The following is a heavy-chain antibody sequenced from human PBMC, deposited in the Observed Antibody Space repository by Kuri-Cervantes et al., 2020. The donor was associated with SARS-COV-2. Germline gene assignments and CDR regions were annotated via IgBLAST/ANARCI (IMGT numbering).Heavy chain of an antibody. J-gene: IGHJ2*01. CDR1: GDSISRSSYY. CDR2: IYFSGST. D-gene: IGHD2-2*02. V-gene: IGHV4-39*07. CDR3: ARIFVPAAILTDGWYFDL. Sequence: SETLSLTCTVSGDSISRSSYYWGWIRQPPGKGLEWIGAIYFSGSTFYNPSLTGRVTISIDTSKNQFSLKLSSVTAADTALYYCARIFVPAAILTDGWYFDLWGRGTLVTVSS.